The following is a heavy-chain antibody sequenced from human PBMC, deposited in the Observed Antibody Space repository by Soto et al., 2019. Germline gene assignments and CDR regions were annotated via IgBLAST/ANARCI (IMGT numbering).Heavy chain of an antibody. Sequence: QVQLVQSGAEVKKPGSSVKVSCKASGGTFSSYGISWVRQAPGQGLEWMGGIIPVFGTANYAQKFKGRVTITADESTSTAYMELSSLRSEDTAVYYCARAVAVAGTVHLSWFDPWGQGTLVTVSS. CDR1: GGTFSSYG. CDR2: IIPVFGTA. V-gene: IGHV1-69*01. J-gene: IGHJ5*02. CDR3: ARAVAVAGTVHLSWFDP. D-gene: IGHD6-19*01.